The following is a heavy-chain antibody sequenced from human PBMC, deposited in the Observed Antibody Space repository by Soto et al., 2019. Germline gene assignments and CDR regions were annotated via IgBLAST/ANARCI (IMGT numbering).Heavy chain of an antibody. V-gene: IGHV1-18*01. CDR1: GYTFVSYG. Sequence: QVQLVQSGAEVKEPGASVKVSCKASGYTFVSYGMSWVRQAPGQGLERMGWSSPYNGNTNYAQKFLGKVTMTTDTSTSNVYMELRSLMSDDTAVYYCSGDAQKWLVAAFDIWGQGTMVAVSS. D-gene: IGHD6-19*01. J-gene: IGHJ3*02. CDR2: SSPYNGNT. CDR3: SGDAQKWLVAAFDI.